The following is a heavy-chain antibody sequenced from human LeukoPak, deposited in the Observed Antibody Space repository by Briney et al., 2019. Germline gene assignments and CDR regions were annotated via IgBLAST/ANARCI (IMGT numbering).Heavy chain of an antibody. J-gene: IGHJ4*02. CDR3: GRGGSYGAY. CDR1: GFSFSSYE. V-gene: IGHV3-48*03. D-gene: IGHD1-26*01. CDR2: ISSSGSTI. Sequence: GGSLRLSCAASGFSFSSYEMNWVRQAPGKGLEWVAYISSSGSTIYYADSVKGRFTISRDNAKNSLYLQMNSLRAEDTAVYYCGRGGSYGAYWGEGNLVTVSS.